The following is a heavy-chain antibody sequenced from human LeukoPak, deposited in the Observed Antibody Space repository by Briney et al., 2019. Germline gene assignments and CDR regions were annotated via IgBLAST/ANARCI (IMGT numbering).Heavy chain of an antibody. V-gene: IGHV4-59*01. CDR2: IYYSGST. J-gene: IGHJ4*02. D-gene: IGHD4-17*01. Sequence: PSETLSLTCTVSGGSISSYYWSWIRQPPGKGLEWIGYIYYSGSTNYNPSLKSRVTISVDTSKNQFSLKLSSVTAADTAVYYCAREGSDYGDFDYWGQGTLVTVSS. CDR1: GGSISSYY. CDR3: AREGSDYGDFDY.